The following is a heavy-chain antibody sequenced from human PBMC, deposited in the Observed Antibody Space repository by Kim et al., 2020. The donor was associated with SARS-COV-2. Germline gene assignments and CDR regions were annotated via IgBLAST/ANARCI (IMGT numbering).Heavy chain of an antibody. CDR2: IPYDGSNK. CDR1: GFTFSSYA. D-gene: IGHD4-17*01. V-gene: IGHV3-30*04. Sequence: GGSLRLSCAASGFTFSSYAMHWVRQAPGKGLEWVAVIPYDGSNKYYADSVKGRFTISRDNSKNTLYLQMNSLRAEDTAVYYCARGDATVVTPCAFWGQGTLVTVSS. CDR3: ARGDATVVTPCAF. J-gene: IGHJ4*02.